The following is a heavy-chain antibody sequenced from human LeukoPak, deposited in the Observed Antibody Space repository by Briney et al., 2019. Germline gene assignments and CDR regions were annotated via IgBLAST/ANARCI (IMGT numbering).Heavy chain of an antibody. Sequence: SETLPLTCTVSGGSISSYYWSWTRQPPGKGLEWIGYIYYSGSTNYNPSLKSRVTISVDTSKNQFSLKLSSVTAADTAVYYCIRNFDYWGQGTLVTVSS. CDR2: IYYSGST. J-gene: IGHJ4*02. V-gene: IGHV4-59*01. CDR3: IRNFDY. CDR1: GGSISSYY.